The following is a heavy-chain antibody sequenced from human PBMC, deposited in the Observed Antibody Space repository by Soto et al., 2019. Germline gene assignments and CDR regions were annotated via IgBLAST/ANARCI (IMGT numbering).Heavy chain of an antibody. CDR1: GDSVSGNSAA. CDR2: TYYRSKWYN. Sequence: SPTLSLTWAISGDSVSGNSAAWNWSRQSPSRGLECLGRTYYRSKWYNDYSVSVESRITVTPDTSKNQFSLHLKSVTHEDTAVYSCAREFPDYESSDRYFDYWRQGPLVTVSS. CDR3: AREFPDYESSDRYFDY. J-gene: IGHJ4*02. V-gene: IGHV6-1*01. D-gene: IGHD3-16*01.